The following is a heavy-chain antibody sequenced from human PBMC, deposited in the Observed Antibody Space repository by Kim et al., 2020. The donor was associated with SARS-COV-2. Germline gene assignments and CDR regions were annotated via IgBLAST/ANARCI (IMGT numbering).Heavy chain of an antibody. CDR1: GFTFDDYA. V-gene: IGHV3-9*01. CDR2: ISWNSGTI. Sequence: GGSLRLSCAASGFTFDDYAMHWVRQAPGKGLEWVSGISWNSGTIGYADSVKGRFTISRDNAKNSLYLQMNSPRAEDTALYYCAKDSGMVREDYGMDVWG. CDR3: AKDSGMVREDYGMDV. D-gene: IGHD3-10*01. J-gene: IGHJ6*02.